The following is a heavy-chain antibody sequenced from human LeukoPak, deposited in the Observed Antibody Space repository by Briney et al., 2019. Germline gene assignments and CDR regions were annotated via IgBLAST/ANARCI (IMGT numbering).Heavy chain of an antibody. D-gene: IGHD6-13*01. CDR1: GYTFTSYY. CDR2: INPSGGST. CDR3: AREGVGQGRKYSSSRVFQH. J-gene: IGHJ1*01. Sequence: ASVKVSCKASGYTFTSYYIHWVRQAPGQGLEWMGVINPSGGSTSSAQKFQGRVTMTRDTSISTAYMDLSRLRSDDTAVYYCAREGVGQGRKYSSSRVFQHWGQGTLVTVSS. V-gene: IGHV1-2*02.